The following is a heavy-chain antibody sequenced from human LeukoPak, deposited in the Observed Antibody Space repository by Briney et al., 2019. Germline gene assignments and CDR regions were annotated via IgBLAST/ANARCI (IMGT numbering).Heavy chain of an antibody. Sequence: SETLSLTCTVSGGSISNYYWSWIRQPPGKGLEWNAYVYYSGSTDYNPSLKSRVTISVDTSKNQFSLKLRSVTAADTAVYYCARTGERTLRLDYWGQGTLVTVSS. J-gene: IGHJ4*02. CDR1: GGSISNYY. V-gene: IGHV4-59*01. CDR3: ARTGERTLRLDY. D-gene: IGHD3-16*01. CDR2: VYYSGST.